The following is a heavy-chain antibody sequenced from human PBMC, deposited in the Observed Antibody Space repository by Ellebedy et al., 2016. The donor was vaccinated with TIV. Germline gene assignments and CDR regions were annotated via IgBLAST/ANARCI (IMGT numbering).Heavy chain of an antibody. CDR3: ARDHRRRGEYYYDRNGYLEA. D-gene: IGHD3-22*01. CDR2: INPSVGST. Sequence: AASVKVSCKASGYTFTNHYMHWVRQAPGQGLEWMGIINPSVGSTTYAQNFQGRVTMTSDTSTSTIYMELGSLRSEDTAVYYCARDHRRRGEYYYDRNGYLEAWGQGTLVTVSS. V-gene: IGHV1-46*01. CDR1: GYTFTNHY. J-gene: IGHJ5*02.